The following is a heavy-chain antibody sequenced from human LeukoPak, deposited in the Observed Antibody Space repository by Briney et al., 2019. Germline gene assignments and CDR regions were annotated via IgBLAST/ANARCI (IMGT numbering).Heavy chain of an antibody. D-gene: IGHD1-1*01. J-gene: IGHJ4*02. CDR1: GYIFTSFY. V-gene: IGHV1-2*02. Sequence: GASVKVSCKASGYIFTSFYMHWVRQAPGQGLEWMGWINPNNGGTKYAQKFQGRVTMTRDTSINTVYMELTRLRSDDTAIYYCAGDPSSGTHFDYWGQGTLVTVSS. CDR3: AGDPSSGTHFDY. CDR2: INPNNGGT.